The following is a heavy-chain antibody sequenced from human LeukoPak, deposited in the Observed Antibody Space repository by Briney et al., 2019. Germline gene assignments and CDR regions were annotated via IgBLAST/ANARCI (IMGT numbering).Heavy chain of an antibody. Sequence: PSETLSLTCTVSGGSISSYYWSWIRQPPGKGLEWIGYIYYSGSTNYNPSLKSRVTISVDTSKNQFSLKLSSVTVADTAVYYCAGVGGTNFYYYGMDVWGQGTTVTVSS. D-gene: IGHD1-26*01. CDR1: GGSISSYY. CDR2: IYYSGST. J-gene: IGHJ6*02. V-gene: IGHV4-59*01. CDR3: AGVGGTNFYYYGMDV.